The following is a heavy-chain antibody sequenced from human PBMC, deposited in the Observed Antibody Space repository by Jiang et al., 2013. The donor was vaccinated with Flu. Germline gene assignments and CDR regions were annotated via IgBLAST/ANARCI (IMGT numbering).Heavy chain of an antibody. V-gene: IGHV4-38-2*01. J-gene: IGHJ4*02. CDR2: IYHSGST. D-gene: IGHD2-15*01. CDR1: GYSISSGYY. Sequence: KPSETLSLTCAVSGYSISSGYYWGWIRQPPGKGLEWIGSIYHSGSTYYNPSLKSRVTISVDTSKNQFSLKLSSVTAADTAVYYCARADIVVVPDYWGQGTLVTVSS. CDR3: ARADIVVVPDY.